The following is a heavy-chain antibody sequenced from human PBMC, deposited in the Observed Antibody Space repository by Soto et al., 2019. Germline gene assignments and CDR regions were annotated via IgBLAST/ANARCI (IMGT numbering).Heavy chain of an antibody. D-gene: IGHD2-15*01. Sequence: QVQLQESGPGLVKPSQTLSLTCTVSGGSISSGNYYWSWIRQHPGTGLEWIGYIFYSGSTYYNPSLESRVTISVDTSKNQFSLKLSSVTAADTAVYYCARGGSGDIVVVAAIDYWGQGTLVTVSS. CDR1: GGSISSGNYY. CDR2: IFYSGST. V-gene: IGHV4-31*03. J-gene: IGHJ4*02. CDR3: ARGGSGDIVVVAAIDY.